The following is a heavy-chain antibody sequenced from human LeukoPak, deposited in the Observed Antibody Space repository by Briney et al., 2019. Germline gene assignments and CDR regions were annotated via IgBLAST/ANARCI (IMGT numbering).Heavy chain of an antibody. Sequence: GGALRLSCAASGFTFSSYVMNWVRQAPGKGLEWVSTGSGSGGSTYYADSVKGRFTISRDNSKNTLYLQMNSRMTEDTAVYYCAWGPNYDFWSGYFDHWGQGTLVTVSS. CDR2: GSGSGGST. CDR3: AWGPNYDFWSGYFDH. D-gene: IGHD3-3*01. CDR1: GFTFSSYV. J-gene: IGHJ1*01. V-gene: IGHV3-23*01.